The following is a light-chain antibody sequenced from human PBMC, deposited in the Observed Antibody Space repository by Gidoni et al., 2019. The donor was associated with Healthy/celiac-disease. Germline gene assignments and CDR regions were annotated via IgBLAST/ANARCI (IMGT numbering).Light chain of an antibody. CDR1: SSNIGSNT. V-gene: IGLV1-44*01. CDR2: SNN. J-gene: IGLJ2*01. CDR3: AAWDDSLNVV. Sequence: QSVLTQPPSASGTPGQRVTISCSGISSNIGSNTVNWYQQLPGTAPKLLIYSNNQRPPGVPDRFSGSKSGTSASLAISGLQSEDEADYYCAAWDDSLNVVFGGGTKLTVL.